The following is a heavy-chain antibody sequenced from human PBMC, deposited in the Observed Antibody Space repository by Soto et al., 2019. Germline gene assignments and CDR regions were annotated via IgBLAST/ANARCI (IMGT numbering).Heavy chain of an antibody. CDR2: INPDGSTT. V-gene: IGHV3-74*01. CDR3: ARVAIGSYYFEY. D-gene: IGHD3-10*01. Sequence: VQLVESGGGLVQPGGSLRLSCAASGFTFSSYWMHWVRQAPGKGLVWVSRINPDGSTTSYADSVKGRFTISRDSAKDTLYLQMNSLRAEDTAVYYCARVAIGSYYFEYCGQGTLVTVSS. CDR1: GFTFSSYW. J-gene: IGHJ4*02.